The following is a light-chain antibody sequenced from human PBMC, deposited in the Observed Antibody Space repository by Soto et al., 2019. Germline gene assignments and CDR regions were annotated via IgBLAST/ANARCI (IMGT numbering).Light chain of an antibody. J-gene: IGKJ1*01. CDR1: LSLVDSGGNTY. CDR2: KIS. CDR3: MQGTLWPWT. V-gene: IGKV2-30*01. Sequence: VVMTQSPLSLPVTLGQPASISCTSSLSLVDSGGNTYFNWYQQRPGQPPRRLIYKISNRESEVPDRFSASGSGTDFTLRISRVEAEDLGVYYCMQGTLWPWTFGQGTKVEIK.